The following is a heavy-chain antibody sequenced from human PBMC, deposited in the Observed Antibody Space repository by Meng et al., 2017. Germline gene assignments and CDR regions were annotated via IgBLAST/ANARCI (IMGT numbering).Heavy chain of an antibody. CDR1: GFTFRNYW. V-gene: IGHV3-74*01. Sequence: EVQLGESGGGLVQSGGSMRLSCPASGFTFRNYWMHWVRQAPGKGLVWVSRIKPDGTMTVYADSVKGRFTISRDNAKNTLYLQMNSLRSDDTAVYYCARSDWFDPWGQGTLVTVSS. CDR3: ARSDWFDP. CDR2: IKPDGTMT. J-gene: IGHJ5*02.